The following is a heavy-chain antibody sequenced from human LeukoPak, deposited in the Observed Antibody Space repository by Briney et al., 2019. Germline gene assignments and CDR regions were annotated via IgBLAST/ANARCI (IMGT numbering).Heavy chain of an antibody. CDR1: GFTFSSYA. CDR3: AKDKSGGYDPKGLDP. V-gene: IGHV3-23*01. CDR2: ISGSGGST. J-gene: IGHJ5*02. D-gene: IGHD5-12*01. Sequence: GGSLRLSCAASGFTFSSYAMSWVRQAPGKGLEWVSAISGSGGSTYYADSVKGRFTISRDNSKNTLYLQMNSLRAEDTAVYYCAKDKSGGYDPKGLDPWGQGTLVTVSS.